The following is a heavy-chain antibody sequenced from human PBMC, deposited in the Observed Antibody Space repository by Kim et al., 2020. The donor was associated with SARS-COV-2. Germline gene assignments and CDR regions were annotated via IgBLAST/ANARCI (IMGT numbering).Heavy chain of an antibody. CDR1: GGSISSSSYY. Sequence: SETLSLTCTVSGGSISSSSYYWGWIRQPPGKGLEWIGSIYYSGSTYYNPSLKSRVTISVDTSKNQFSLKLSSVTAADTAVYYCARQHPSHYYGSGSPPWGQGTLVTVSS. V-gene: IGHV4-39*01. D-gene: IGHD3-10*01. J-gene: IGHJ5*02. CDR3: ARQHPSHYYGSGSPP. CDR2: IYYSGST.